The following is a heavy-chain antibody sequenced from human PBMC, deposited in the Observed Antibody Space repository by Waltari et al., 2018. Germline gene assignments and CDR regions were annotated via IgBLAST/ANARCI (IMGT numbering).Heavy chain of an antibody. J-gene: IGHJ6*02. CDR1: GFASSNVA. CDR2: ISGSGDST. Sequence: EVQLLESGGGLVQLGGSLTLSWAASGFASSNVALSWVRQAPGKGLEWVSGISGSGDSTNYADSVKGRFTISRDNSKNMLYLQMNSLRAEDTAIYFCPRYCSAVTCYYYYGLDVWGQGTTVTVSS. CDR3: PRYCSAVTCYYYYGLDV. V-gene: IGHV3-23*01. D-gene: IGHD2-15*01.